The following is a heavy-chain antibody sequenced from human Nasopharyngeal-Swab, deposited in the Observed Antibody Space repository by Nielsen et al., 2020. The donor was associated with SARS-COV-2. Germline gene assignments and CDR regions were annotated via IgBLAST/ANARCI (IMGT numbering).Heavy chain of an antibody. Sequence: WVRQAPGQGLEWMGMTNPSGGSISGGTTIYAQKFRGRVTVTRDTSTSTVYMELSSLRSEDTAVYFCARVSPVRNYLDYWGQGTLVTVSS. V-gene: IGHV1-46*01. CDR2: TNPSGGSI. CDR3: ARVSPVRNYLDY. J-gene: IGHJ4*02.